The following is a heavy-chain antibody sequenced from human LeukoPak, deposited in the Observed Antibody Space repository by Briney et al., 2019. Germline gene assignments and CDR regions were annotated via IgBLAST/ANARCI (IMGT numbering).Heavy chain of an antibody. D-gene: IGHD2-2*01. J-gene: IGHJ3*02. V-gene: IGHV4-30-2*01. CDR3: ARGDPGVVRAFDT. CDR2: IYHSGST. Sequence: SSETQSLTCAVSGGSFSSGGYSWSWIRQPPGKGLEWIGYIYHSGSTYYNPSLKSRATVSVDRSKNQFSLKLSSVTAADTAVYYCARGDPGVVRAFDTWGQGTMVTVSS. CDR1: GGSFSSGGYS.